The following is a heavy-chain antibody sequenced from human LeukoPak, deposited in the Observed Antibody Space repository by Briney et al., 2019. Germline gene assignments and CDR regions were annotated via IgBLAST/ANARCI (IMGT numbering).Heavy chain of an antibody. CDR1: GFTFSSYW. J-gene: IGHJ4*02. CDR2: IKQDGSEK. V-gene: IGHV3-7*01. Sequence: GGSLRLSCAASGFTFSSYWMSWVRQAPGEGLEWVANIKQDGSEKYYVDSVKGRFTISRDNAKNSLYLQMNSLRAEDTAVYYCARDRNSRYCSGGSCYTPDYWGQGTLVTVSS. CDR3: ARDRNSRYCSGGSCYTPDY. D-gene: IGHD2-15*01.